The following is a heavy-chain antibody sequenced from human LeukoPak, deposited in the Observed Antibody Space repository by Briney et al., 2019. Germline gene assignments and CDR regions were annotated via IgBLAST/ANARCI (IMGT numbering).Heavy chain of an antibody. J-gene: IGHJ3*02. Sequence: PGRSLRLSCAASGFTFDDYAMHWVRQAPGKGLEWVSGISWNSGSIGYADSVKGRFTISRDNAKNSPYLQMNSLRAEDTALYYCANSNDAFDIWGQGTMVTVSS. CDR1: GFTFDDYA. CDR3: ANSNDAFDI. V-gene: IGHV3-9*01. CDR2: ISWNSGSI.